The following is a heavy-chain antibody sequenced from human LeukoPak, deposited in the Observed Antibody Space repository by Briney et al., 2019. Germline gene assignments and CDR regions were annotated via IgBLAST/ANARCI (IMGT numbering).Heavy chain of an antibody. D-gene: IGHD1-14*01. V-gene: IGHV3-23*01. J-gene: IGHJ4*02. Sequence: GGSLRLSCAASGFTFSSYAMNWVRQAPGKGLEWVSAISGSGGNTYYADSVKGRFTISRDNSKNTLYLQMNSLRAEDTAVYYCANDRPHPSAEPTNFDNWGQGTLVTV. CDR1: GFTFSSYA. CDR3: ANDRPHPSAEPTNFDN. CDR2: ISGSGGNT.